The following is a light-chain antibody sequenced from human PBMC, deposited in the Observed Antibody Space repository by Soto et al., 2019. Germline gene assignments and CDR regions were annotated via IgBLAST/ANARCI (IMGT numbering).Light chain of an antibody. Sequence: DIQMTQSPSTLSASVGDRVTITCRASQSISATLAWYQQKPGKAPKLLIYDVSSLESGVPSRFSGSGSGTAFTLTISSLQPDDSATYYCQQYETFSGTFGPGTKVDIK. CDR1: QSISAT. J-gene: IGKJ1*01. V-gene: IGKV1-5*01. CDR2: DVS. CDR3: QQYETFSGT.